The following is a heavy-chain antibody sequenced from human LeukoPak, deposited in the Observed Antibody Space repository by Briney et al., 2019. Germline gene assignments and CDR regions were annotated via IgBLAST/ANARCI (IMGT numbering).Heavy chain of an antibody. CDR2: MSNSGSS. V-gene: IGHV4-59*01. CDR1: GGSISSYY. J-gene: IGHJ5*02. CDR3: AGGFSSTWYWFDP. Sequence: SETLSLTCTVSGGSISSYYWTWIRQPPGKRLEWIGYMSNSGSSNYNPSLKSRVTVSVDTSKNQFSLSLSSVTAADTAVYYCAGGFSSTWYWFDPWGQGTLVTVSS. D-gene: IGHD6-13*01.